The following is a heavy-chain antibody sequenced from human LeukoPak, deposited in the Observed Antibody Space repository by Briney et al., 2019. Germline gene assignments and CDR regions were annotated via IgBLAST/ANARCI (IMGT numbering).Heavy chain of an antibody. CDR3: AKLSTSRDFDY. V-gene: IGHV3-23*01. D-gene: IGHD2-2*01. Sequence: GGSLRLSCAASGFTFSSFAMSWVRQAPGKGLEWVSTISGSAGSTYYPDSVKGRFTISRDNSKHTLYLHMNSLRAEDTAIYHCAKLSTSRDFDYWGQGTLVTVSS. CDR1: GFTFSSFA. J-gene: IGHJ4*02. CDR2: ISGSAGST.